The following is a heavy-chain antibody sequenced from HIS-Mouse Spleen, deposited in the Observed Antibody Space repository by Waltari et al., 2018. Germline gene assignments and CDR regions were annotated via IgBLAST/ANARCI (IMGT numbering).Heavy chain of an antibody. J-gene: IGHJ4*02. CDR2: INHSGST. D-gene: IGHD6-13*01. CDR3: ARVNSSFDY. CDR1: CGSFSGYY. V-gene: IGHV4-34*01. Sequence: QVQLQQWGAGLLKPSETLSLTCAFYCGSFSGYYWSWIRQPPGKGLEWIGEINHSGSTNYNPSLKSRVTISVDTSKNQFSLKLSSVTAADTAVYYCARVNSSFDYWGQGTLVTVSS.